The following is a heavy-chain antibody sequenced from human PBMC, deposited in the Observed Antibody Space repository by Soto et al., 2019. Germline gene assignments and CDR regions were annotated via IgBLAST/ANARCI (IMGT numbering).Heavy chain of an antibody. J-gene: IGHJ4*02. V-gene: IGHV3-49*03. CDR1: GFTVGDYS. D-gene: IGHD5-12*01. Sequence: GGSLRLSCTASGFTVGDYSMSWFRQAPGKGLEWVGFIRSKAYGGTPEYAASVSGRFTISRDDSKSIAHLQMDSLKTEDTAVYYCSRIRGWMATIYFDYWGQGTLVTVSS. CDR3: SRIRGWMATIYFDY. CDR2: IRSKAYGGTP.